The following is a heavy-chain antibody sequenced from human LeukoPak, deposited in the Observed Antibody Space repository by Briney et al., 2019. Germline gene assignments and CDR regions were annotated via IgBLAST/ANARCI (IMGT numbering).Heavy chain of an antibody. D-gene: IGHD6-13*01. CDR3: ARAQGGAAGTNWFDP. CDR1: GFTFSSYA. CDR2: ISYDGSNK. V-gene: IGHV3-30-3*01. Sequence: GRSLRLSCAASGFTFSSYAIHWVRQAPGKGLEWVAVISYDGSNKYYADSVKGRFTISRDNSKNTLYLQMNSLRAEDTAVYYCARAQGGAAGTNWFDPWGQGTLVTVSS. J-gene: IGHJ5*02.